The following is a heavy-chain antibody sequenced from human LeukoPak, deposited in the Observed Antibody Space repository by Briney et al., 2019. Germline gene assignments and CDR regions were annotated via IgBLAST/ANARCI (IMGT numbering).Heavy chain of an antibody. J-gene: IGHJ4*02. CDR2: IHPGDSDT. V-gene: IGHV5-51*01. Sequence: GESLKISCKGSGYSFTNYWIAWVRQMPGKGLEWMGIIHPGDSDTRYSPSFRGQVTISVDRSISSAYLQWSSLKASDTAMYYCARLHSGSYYTLDYWGQGTLVTVSS. CDR3: ARLHSGSYYTLDY. CDR1: GYSFTNYW. D-gene: IGHD1-26*01.